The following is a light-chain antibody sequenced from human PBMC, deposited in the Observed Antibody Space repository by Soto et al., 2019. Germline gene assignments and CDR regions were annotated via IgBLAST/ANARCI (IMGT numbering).Light chain of an antibody. CDR3: AAWDDSLNVRYV. CDR2: SNN. V-gene: IGLV1-44*01. Sequence: QSVLTQPPSASGTPGQRVTISCSGSSSKIGSNSVNWYQELPGTAPKLLIYSNNQRPSGVPDRFSGSKSGTSASLAITGLQSEHEADYYCAAWDDSLNVRYVFGTGTKVTVL. J-gene: IGLJ1*01. CDR1: SSKIGSNS.